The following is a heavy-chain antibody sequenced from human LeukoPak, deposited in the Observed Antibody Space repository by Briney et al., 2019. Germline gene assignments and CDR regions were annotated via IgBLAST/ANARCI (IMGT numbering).Heavy chain of an antibody. D-gene: IGHD2-8*02. V-gene: IGHV1-69*13. Sequence: GASVKVSCKASGSTFSSYAISWVRQAPGQGLEWMGGIIPIFGTANYAQKFQGRVTITADESTSTAYMELSSLRSEDTAVYYCARGVPISTVGWFDPWGQGTLVTVSS. CDR2: IIPIFGTA. J-gene: IGHJ5*02. CDR1: GSTFSSYA. CDR3: ARGVPISTVGWFDP.